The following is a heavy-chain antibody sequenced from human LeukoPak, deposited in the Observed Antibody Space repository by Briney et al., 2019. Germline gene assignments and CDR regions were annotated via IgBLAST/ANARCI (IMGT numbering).Heavy chain of an antibody. D-gene: IGHD3-10*01. Sequence: ESAPTLVKPTQTLTLTCTFSGFSLSTSGVGVGWIRQPPGKALEWLALIYWDDDKRYSPSLKSRLTITKDTSKNQVVLTMTNMDPVDTATYYCAHAGITMVRGVISNWFDPWGQGTLVTVSS. CDR1: GFSLSTSGVG. J-gene: IGHJ5*02. CDR3: AHAGITMVRGVISNWFDP. V-gene: IGHV2-5*02. CDR2: IYWDDDK.